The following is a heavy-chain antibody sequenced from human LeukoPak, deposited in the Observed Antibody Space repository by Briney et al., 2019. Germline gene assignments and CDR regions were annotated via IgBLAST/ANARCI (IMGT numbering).Heavy chain of an antibody. Sequence: HPGRSLRLSCAASGFTFSSYAMHWVRQAPGKGLEWVAVISYDGSNKYYADSVKGRFTISRDNSKTTLYLQMNSLRAEDTAVYYCARFRAVAGTLDYWGQGTLVTVSS. J-gene: IGHJ4*02. V-gene: IGHV3-30-3*01. CDR1: GFTFSSYA. CDR2: ISYDGSNK. D-gene: IGHD6-19*01. CDR3: ARFRAVAGTLDY.